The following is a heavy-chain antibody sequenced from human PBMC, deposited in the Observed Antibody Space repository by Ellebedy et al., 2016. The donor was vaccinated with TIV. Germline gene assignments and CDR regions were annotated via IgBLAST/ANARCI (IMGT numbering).Heavy chain of an antibody. CDR2: MNPISGHT. V-gene: IGHV1-8*01. J-gene: IGHJ3*02. CDR1: GYTFISYD. CDR3: ATFYNDVVSGPSTLSVHGCEI. D-gene: IGHD3-16*01. Sequence: ASVKVSXXASGYTFISYDIKWVRRAPGQGLEWMGWMNPISGHTGYAQNFQGRVTITADESIVYLEMTSLTSGDTALYFCATFYNDVVSGPSTLSVHGCEIWGQGTKVIVSS.